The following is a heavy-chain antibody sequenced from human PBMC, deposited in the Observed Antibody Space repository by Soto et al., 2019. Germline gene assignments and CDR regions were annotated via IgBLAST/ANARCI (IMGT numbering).Heavy chain of an antibody. CDR3: ARRRYGDYFDY. J-gene: IGHJ4*02. CDR2: IYYSGST. D-gene: IGHD4-17*01. Sequence: SETLSLTCTVSGGSISSYYWSWIRQPPGKGLEWIGYIYYSGSTNYNPSLKSRVTISVDTSKNQFSLKLSSVTAADTAVYYCARRRYGDYFDYWGQGTLVTVSS. V-gene: IGHV4-59*08. CDR1: GGSISSYY.